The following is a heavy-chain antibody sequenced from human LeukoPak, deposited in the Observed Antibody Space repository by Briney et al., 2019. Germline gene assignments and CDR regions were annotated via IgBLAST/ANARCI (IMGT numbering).Heavy chain of an antibody. V-gene: IGHV3-48*01. CDR1: GFTFNSYT. Sequence: GGSLRLSCAASGFTFNSYTMSWVRQAPGKGLEWVSYTTGSGKTIYYANSVEGRFTIFRDNAKNSLYLQMSSLRAEDTAVYYCARDVEQWLVRVYYFDYWGQGTLVTVSS. D-gene: IGHD6-19*01. CDR2: TTGSGKTI. J-gene: IGHJ4*02. CDR3: ARDVEQWLVRVYYFDY.